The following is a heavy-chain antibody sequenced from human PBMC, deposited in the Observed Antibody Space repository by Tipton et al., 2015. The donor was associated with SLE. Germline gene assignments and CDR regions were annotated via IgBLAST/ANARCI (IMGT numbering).Heavy chain of an antibody. Sequence: SLRLSCAASGFTFDDYGMSWVRQAPGKGLEWVSGINWNGGRTGYADSVKGRFTISRDNAKNSLFLQMNSLSAEDTAFYYCARGWSSTSPFDYWGQGTLVTVSS. V-gene: IGHV3-20*04. CDR3: ARGWSSTSPFDY. D-gene: IGHD2-2*01. J-gene: IGHJ4*02. CDR2: INWNGGRT. CDR1: GFTFDDYG.